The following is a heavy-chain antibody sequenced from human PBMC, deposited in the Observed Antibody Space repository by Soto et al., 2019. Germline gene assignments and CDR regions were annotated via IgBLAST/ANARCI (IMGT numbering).Heavy chain of an antibody. Sequence: QVQLVQSGDEMKKPGASVRVSCKASGYIFVNYGIAWVRQAPGQGLEWMGWISPYTGDTHSASKVQGRLTMTTDTSTSTAYMDLGSLTSDDTAVYYCAMVDYYVTPTPQDVWGQGTTVTVSS. CDR2: ISPYTGDT. V-gene: IGHV1-18*01. D-gene: IGHD3-16*01. CDR1: GYIFVNYG. CDR3: AMVDYYVTPTPQDV. J-gene: IGHJ6*02.